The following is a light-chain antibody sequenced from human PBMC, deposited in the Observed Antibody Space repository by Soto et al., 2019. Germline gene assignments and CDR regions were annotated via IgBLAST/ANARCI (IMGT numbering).Light chain of an antibody. Sequence: SPSPLSVSPGERATPSCRASQGIGSTLAWYQHKPGQTPRLLIYDASTRATGVPARFSGSGSGTEFTLTINSLQSEDFAVYYCQQCGSSSTFGQGTRLEI. V-gene: IGKV3-15*01. J-gene: IGKJ5*01. CDR1: QGIGST. CDR3: QQCGSSST. CDR2: DAS.